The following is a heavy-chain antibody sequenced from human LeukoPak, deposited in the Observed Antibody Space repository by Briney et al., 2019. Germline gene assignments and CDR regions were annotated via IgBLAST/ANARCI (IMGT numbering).Heavy chain of an antibody. CDR2: IGIAGDT. J-gene: IGHJ6*02. D-gene: IGHD6-6*01. V-gene: IGHV3-13*01. CDR1: GFTFSSYD. Sequence: GGSLRLSCAASGFTFSSYDMHWVRQTIGKGLEWGSSIGIAGDTYYPGSVKGRFTISRENAKNSLYLQMNSLRAGDTAVYYCARAPPYSSASWGYYGMDVWGQGTTVTVSS. CDR3: ARAPPYSSASWGYYGMDV.